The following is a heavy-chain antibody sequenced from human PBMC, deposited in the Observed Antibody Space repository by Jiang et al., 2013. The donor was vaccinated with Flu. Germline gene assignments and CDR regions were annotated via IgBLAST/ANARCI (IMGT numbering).Heavy chain of an antibody. Sequence: GAEVKKPGESLKISCKGSGYSFTSYWIGWVRQMPGKGLEWMGIIYPGDSDTRYSPSFQGQVTISADKSISTAYLQWSSLKASDTAMYYCARRRTGYSSGYDAFDIWGQGTMVTVSS. CDR1: GYSFTSYW. V-gene: IGHV5-51*01. CDR3: ARRRTGYSSGYDAFDI. J-gene: IGHJ3*02. CDR2: IYPGDSDT. D-gene: IGHD6-19*01.